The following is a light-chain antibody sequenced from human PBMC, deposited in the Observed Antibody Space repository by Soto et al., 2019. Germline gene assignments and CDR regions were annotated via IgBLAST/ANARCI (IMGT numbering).Light chain of an antibody. J-gene: IGLJ2*01. CDR1: SSDVGGYKY. V-gene: IGLV2-14*01. CDR3: CSYIGGTTLV. Sequence: QSALTQPASVSGSPGQSITISCTGSSSDVGGYKYVSWYQQHPGKAPKLMIFEVSNRPSGVSNRFSGSKSGNTASLTISGLQAEDEGDYYCCSYIGGTTLVCGGGTKVTVL. CDR2: EVS.